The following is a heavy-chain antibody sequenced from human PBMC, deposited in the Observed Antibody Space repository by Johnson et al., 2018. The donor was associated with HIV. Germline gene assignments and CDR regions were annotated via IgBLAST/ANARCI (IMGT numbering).Heavy chain of an antibody. CDR3: ARLSEHIVVVTAWADAFDI. D-gene: IGHD2-21*02. V-gene: IGHV3-7*01. CDR2: IKQDGSER. Sequence: MLLVESGGGLVQPGGSLRLSCAASGFSFSFYWMSWVRQAPGKGLEWVANIKQDGSERYYVDSVQGRFTISRANAKNSLYLQMNSLRAEDTAVYYCARLSEHIVVVTAWADAFDIWGQGTMVTVSS. J-gene: IGHJ3*02. CDR1: GFSFSFYW.